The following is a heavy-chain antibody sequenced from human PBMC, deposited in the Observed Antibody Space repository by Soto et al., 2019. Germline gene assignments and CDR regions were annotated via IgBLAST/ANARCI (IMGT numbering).Heavy chain of an antibody. Sequence: ASVKVSCKASGYPFSAYYMHWVRQAPGQGLEWMGRINPSDGRTTYAQRFQGRLTMTRDTSLSTPFMELSRLRPEDTAVYYCVRVGQPLAETFDPWGKGRLVTVS. CDR2: INPSDGRT. CDR1: GYPFSAYY. V-gene: IGHV1-46*01. CDR3: VRVGQPLAETFDP. D-gene: IGHD3-3*01. J-gene: IGHJ5*02.